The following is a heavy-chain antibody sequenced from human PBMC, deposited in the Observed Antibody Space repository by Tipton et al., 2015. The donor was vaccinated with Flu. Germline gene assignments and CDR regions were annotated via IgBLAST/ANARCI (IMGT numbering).Heavy chain of an antibody. Sequence: SLRLSCAASGFIFSDYCMNWARQTPGKGLEWISSISFDNGGSVYYARSVAGRFTVSRDNAGNLLYLEMNSLRAEDTAVYFCSRARGIGNYDFDYWGQGAQVTVSS. CDR2: ISFDNGGSV. CDR1: GFIFSDYC. CDR3: SRARGIGNYDFDY. D-gene: IGHD3-10*01. V-gene: IGHV3-21*06. J-gene: IGHJ4*02.